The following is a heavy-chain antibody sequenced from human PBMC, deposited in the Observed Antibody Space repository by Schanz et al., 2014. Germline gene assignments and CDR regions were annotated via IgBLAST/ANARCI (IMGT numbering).Heavy chain of an antibody. D-gene: IGHD7-27*01. CDR3: ARELPGVVAFDF. V-gene: IGHV3-48*01. J-gene: IGHJ3*01. CDR2: VSSSSSYT. Sequence: EVQLVESGGGLVQPGGSLRLSCTASGFTFSSYSMNWVRQAPGKGLEWVSYVSSSSSYTHYADSVKGRFTISRDNSKNTLYLQMNSLRADDTAVYYCARELPGVVAFDFWGQGTMVTVS. CDR1: GFTFSSYS.